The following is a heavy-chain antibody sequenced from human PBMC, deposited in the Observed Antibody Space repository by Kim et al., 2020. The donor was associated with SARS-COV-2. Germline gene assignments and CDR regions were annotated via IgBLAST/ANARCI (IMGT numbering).Heavy chain of an antibody. D-gene: IGHD3-22*01. CDR3: ARDYRLYYYDSSGYGFDP. CDR2: IYTSGST. CDR1: GGSISSYY. V-gene: IGHV4-4*07. Sequence: SETLSLTCTVSGGSISSYYWSWIRQPAGKGLEWIGRIYTSGSTNYNPSLKSRVTMSVDTSKNQFSLKLSSVTAADTAVYYCARDYRLYYYDSSGYGFDPWGQGTLVTVSS. J-gene: IGHJ5*02.